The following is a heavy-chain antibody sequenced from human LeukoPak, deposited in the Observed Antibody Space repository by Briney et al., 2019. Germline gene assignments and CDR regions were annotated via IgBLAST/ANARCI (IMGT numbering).Heavy chain of an antibody. J-gene: IGHJ4*02. D-gene: IGHD3-22*01. CDR2: INPDSGGT. Sequence: ASVKVSCKTSGYTFTDYYMHWVRQAPGQGLEWMGWINPDSGGTNYAENFQGRVTMTRDTSISTAYMELSRLRSDDTAVYYCARHLDSSGYEVLLYWGQGTLVTVSS. CDR3: ARHLDSSGYEVLLY. V-gene: IGHV1-2*02. CDR1: GYTFTDYY.